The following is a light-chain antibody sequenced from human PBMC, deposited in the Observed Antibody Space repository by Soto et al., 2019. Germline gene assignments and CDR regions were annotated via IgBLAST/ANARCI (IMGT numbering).Light chain of an antibody. CDR1: QSISSW. CDR2: DAS. Sequence: DIPMTQSPSTLSATAGDRVTITCRASQSISSWLAWYQHKPGKAPKLLIYDASNLDSGVPSRFSGSGSGTEFSLTISSLQPDDCATYYCQQYENYSTFGQGTRVEIK. CDR3: QQYENYST. V-gene: IGKV1-5*01. J-gene: IGKJ1*01.